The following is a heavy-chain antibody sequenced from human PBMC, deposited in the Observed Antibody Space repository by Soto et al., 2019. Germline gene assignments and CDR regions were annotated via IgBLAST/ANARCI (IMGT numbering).Heavy chain of an antibody. D-gene: IGHD1-26*01. V-gene: IGHV3-30*18. CDR3: AKDQGQYSGSPFDY. Sequence: GSLRLSCAASGFTFSSYGMHWVRQAPGKGLEWVAVISYDGSNKYYADSVKGRFTISRDNSKNTLYLQMNSLRAEDTAVYYCAKDQGQYSGSPFDYWGQGTLVTVSS. CDR1: GFTFSSYG. J-gene: IGHJ4*02. CDR2: ISYDGSNK.